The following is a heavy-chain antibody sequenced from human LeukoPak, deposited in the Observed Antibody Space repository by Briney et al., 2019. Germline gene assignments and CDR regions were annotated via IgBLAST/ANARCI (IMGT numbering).Heavy chain of an antibody. CDR2: FDPEDDET. CDR1: GYTLTELS. J-gene: IGHJ4*02. CDR3: ATSYYSDSSGYYRIDY. D-gene: IGHD3-22*01. V-gene: IGHV1-24*01. Sequence: ASVKVSCKVSGYTLTELSMHWVRQAPGKGLEWMGGFDPEDDETIYAQKFQGRVTMTEDTSTDTAYRELSSLRSEDTAVYFCATSYYSDSSGYYRIDYWGQGTLVTVSS.